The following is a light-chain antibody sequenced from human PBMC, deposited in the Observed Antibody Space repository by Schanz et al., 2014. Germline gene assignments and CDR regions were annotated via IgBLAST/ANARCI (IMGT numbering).Light chain of an antibody. CDR2: GAS. J-gene: IGKJ1*01. V-gene: IGKV3-20*01. Sequence: EIVMTQSPATLSVSPGERATLSCRASQSVTSNLAWYQQKPGQAPRLLIYGASSRATGIPDRFSGSGSGTDFTLTISRLEPEDCAVYYCQQYGNSPRTFGQGTKVEIK. CDR3: QQYGNSPRT. CDR1: QSVTSN.